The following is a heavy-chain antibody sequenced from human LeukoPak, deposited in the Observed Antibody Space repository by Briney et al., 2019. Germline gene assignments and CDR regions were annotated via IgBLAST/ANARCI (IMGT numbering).Heavy chain of an antibody. CDR1: GFTFSNYA. D-gene: IGHD2-21*02. Sequence: GGSLRLSCAASGFTFSNYAMTWVRQAPGRGLEWVSSISGSGGSTYYADSVKGRFSISRDSSRDTLYLQMDSLRVEGTAIYYCARDVELCSVGARYCATFHWWAEETLVTGSS. CDR2: ISGSGGST. J-gene: IGHJ4*02. V-gene: IGHV3-23*01. CDR3: ARDVELCSVGARYCATFHW.